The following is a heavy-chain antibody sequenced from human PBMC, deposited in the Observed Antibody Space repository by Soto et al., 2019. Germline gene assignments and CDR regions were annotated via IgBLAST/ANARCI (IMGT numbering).Heavy chain of an antibody. CDR2: IYPGDSDT. CDR3: ARQLGEMATTDYYFDY. Sequence: GESLKISCKGSGYSFTRYWNGWVRQMPGKGLEWMGIIYPGDSDTRYSPSFQGQVTISADKSISTAYLQWSSLKASDTAMYYCARQLGEMATTDYYFDYWGQGTLVTVSS. V-gene: IGHV5-51*01. D-gene: IGHD5-12*01. J-gene: IGHJ4*02. CDR1: GYSFTRYW.